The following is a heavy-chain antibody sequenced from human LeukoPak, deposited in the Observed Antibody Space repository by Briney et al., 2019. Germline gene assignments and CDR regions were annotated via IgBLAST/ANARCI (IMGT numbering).Heavy chain of an antibody. CDR1: GGTFSSYA. D-gene: IGHD3-16*02. CDR2: IIPILGIA. V-gene: IGHV1-69*04. J-gene: IGHJ4*02. Sequence: ASVTVSCKASGGTFSSYAISWVRQAPGQGLEWMGRIIPILGIANYAQKFQGRVTITADKSTSTAYMELSSLRSEDTAVYYCAKDVWGSYRPLYYFDYWGQGTLVTVSS. CDR3: AKDVWGSYRPLYYFDY.